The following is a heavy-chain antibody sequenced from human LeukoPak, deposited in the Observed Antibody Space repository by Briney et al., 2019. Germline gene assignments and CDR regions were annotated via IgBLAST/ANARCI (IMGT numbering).Heavy chain of an antibody. CDR3: ARDADELWFGECDY. Sequence: PGGSLRLSCAASGFTFSSYSMNWVRQAPGKGLEWVSYISSSSSTIYYADSVKGRFTISRDNAKNSLYLQMNSLRAEDTAVYYCARDADELWFGECDYWGQGTLVTVSS. V-gene: IGHV3-48*01. D-gene: IGHD3-10*01. CDR2: ISSSSSTI. CDR1: GFTFSSYS. J-gene: IGHJ4*02.